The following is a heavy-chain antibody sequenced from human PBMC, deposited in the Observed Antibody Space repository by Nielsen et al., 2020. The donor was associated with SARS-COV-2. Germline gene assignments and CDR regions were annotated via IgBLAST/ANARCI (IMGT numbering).Heavy chain of an antibody. V-gene: IGHV4-34*01. CDR2: INHSGST. D-gene: IGHD6-19*01. J-gene: IGHJ4*02. CDR3: ARGLSGSSGWYYFDY. CDR1: GGSFSGYY. Sequence: SETPSLTCAVYGGSFSGYYWSWIRQPPGKGLEWIGEINHSGSTNYNPSLKSRVTISVDTSKNQFSLKLSSVTAADTAVYYCARGLSGSSGWYYFDYWGQGTLVTVSS.